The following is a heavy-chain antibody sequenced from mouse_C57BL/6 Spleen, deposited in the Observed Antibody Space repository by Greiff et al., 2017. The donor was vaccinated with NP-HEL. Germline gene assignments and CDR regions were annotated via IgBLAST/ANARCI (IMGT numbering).Heavy chain of an antibody. D-gene: IGHD1-1*01. CDR3: ARNDYYGSSYVDY. CDR2: ISSGSSTI. J-gene: IGHJ2*01. CDR1: GFTFSDYG. V-gene: IGHV5-17*01. Sequence: DVHLVESGGGLVKPGGSLKLSCAASGFTFSDYGMHWVRQAPEKGLEWVAYISSGSSTIYYADTVKGRFTISRDNAKNTLFLQMTSLRSEDTAMYYCARNDYYGSSYVDYWGQGTTLTVSS.